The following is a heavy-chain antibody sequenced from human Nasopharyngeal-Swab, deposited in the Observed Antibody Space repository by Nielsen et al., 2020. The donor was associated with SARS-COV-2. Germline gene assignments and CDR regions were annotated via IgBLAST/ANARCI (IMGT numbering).Heavy chain of an antibody. J-gene: IGHJ6*03. Sequence: GESLKISCKGSGYNFTTYWIGWVRQMPGKGLEWMGIIYPGDSDTRYSPPFQGQVTISADKSISTAYLQWSSLKASDTAMYYCARRGYGGSGSYYFYYYMDVWGKGTTVTVSS. CDR1: GYNFTTYW. CDR3: ARRGYGGSGSYYFYYYMDV. CDR2: IYPGDSDT. D-gene: IGHD4-23*01. V-gene: IGHV5-51*01.